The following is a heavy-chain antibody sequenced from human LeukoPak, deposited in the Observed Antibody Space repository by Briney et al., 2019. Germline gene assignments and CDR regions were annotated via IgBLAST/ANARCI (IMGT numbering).Heavy chain of an antibody. Sequence: SEPPSLTSAVPGGSSCGSYWSWIRQPPRKGLKWIWQISHRASTNHNPSLKSRVPLSVDTSKNPFSLKLCSVTVSDTAVYYCARNGDYIVAPEDAFDIWCQGTMVTVCS. V-gene: IGHV4-34*01. CDR1: GGSSCGSY. J-gene: IGHJ3*02. CDR3: ARNGDYIVAPEDAFDI. CDR2: ISHRAST. D-gene: IGHD2-15*01.